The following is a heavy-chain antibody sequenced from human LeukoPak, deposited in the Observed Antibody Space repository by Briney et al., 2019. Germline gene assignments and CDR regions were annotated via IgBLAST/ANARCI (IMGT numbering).Heavy chain of an antibody. D-gene: IGHD4/OR15-4a*01. CDR3: AKDAANYPFFFDY. CDR1: GFTFSTYA. CDR2: ISGTGGST. Sequence: PGGSLRLSCAASGFTFSTYAMTWVRQAPGKGLEWVSLISGTGGSTYYADSVKGRFTISRDNAKNTVYLQMNSLRGEDTAIYHCAKDAANYPFFFDYWGQGAPVTVSS. V-gene: IGHV3-23*01. J-gene: IGHJ4*02.